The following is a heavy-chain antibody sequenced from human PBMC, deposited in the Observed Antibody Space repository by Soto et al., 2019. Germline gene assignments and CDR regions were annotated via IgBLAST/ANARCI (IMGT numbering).Heavy chain of an antibody. CDR2: ISAHNGNT. CDR3: ARGRYGDY. D-gene: IGHD1-1*01. J-gene: IGHJ4*02. V-gene: IGHV1-18*01. CDR1: GYAFTTYG. Sequence: QVHLVQSGAEVQKPGASVKVYCKGSGYAFTTYGITWVRQAPGQGLEWMGWISAHNGNTNYAQKLQGRVTVTRDTSTSTAYMELRSLRSDDTAVYYCARGRYGDYWGQGALVTVSS.